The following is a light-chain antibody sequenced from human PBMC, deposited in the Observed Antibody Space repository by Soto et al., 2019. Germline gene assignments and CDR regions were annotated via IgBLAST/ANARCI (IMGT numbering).Light chain of an antibody. J-gene: IGKJ5*01. CDR1: QSLTSNY. Sequence: EIVLTQSPGTLSLSPGERATLSCRASQSLTSNYLGWFFQKPGQAPRLLIHGASTRATGIPARFSGSGSGTDFTLTLSSLEPEDFAVYYCQQRSSSITFGQGTRLEI. CDR3: QQRSSSIT. V-gene: IGKV3D-20*02. CDR2: GAS.